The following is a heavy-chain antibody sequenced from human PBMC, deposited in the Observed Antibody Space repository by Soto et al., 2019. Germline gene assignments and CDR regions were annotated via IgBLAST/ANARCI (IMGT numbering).Heavy chain of an antibody. CDR3: ARGYCSSTSCYSRWYYYYYMDV. CDR2: INHSGST. CDR1: GGSFSGYY. Sequence: SETLSLTCAVYGGSFSGYYWSWIRQPPGKGLEWIGEINHSGSTNYNPSLKSRVTISVDTSKNQFSLKLSSVTAADTAVYYCARGYCSSTSCYSRWYYYYYMDVWGKGTTVTVSS. D-gene: IGHD2-2*02. V-gene: IGHV4-34*01. J-gene: IGHJ6*03.